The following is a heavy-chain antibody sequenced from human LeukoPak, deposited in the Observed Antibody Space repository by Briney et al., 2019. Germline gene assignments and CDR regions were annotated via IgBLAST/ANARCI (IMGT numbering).Heavy chain of an antibody. CDR3: ARVYVTVVRGRWFDP. J-gene: IGHJ5*02. Sequence: SETLSLTCAVYGGSLSGYSWTWIRQPPGKGLEWIGETDHSGSTNYNASLTSRVIISADTSQNQFSLKLTSVTVADTAVYYCARVYVTVVRGRWFDPWGQGTLVTVSS. CDR1: GGSLSGYS. CDR2: TDHSGST. V-gene: IGHV4-34*01. D-gene: IGHD3-10*01.